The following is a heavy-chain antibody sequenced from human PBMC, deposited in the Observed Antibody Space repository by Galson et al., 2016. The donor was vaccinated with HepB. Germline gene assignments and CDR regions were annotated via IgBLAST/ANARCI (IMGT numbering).Heavy chain of an antibody. J-gene: IGHJ4*02. CDR3: AGGSSQAWELQAY. CDR1: GGFSSDYY. CDR2: VKHSGLT. V-gene: IGHV4-34*01. D-gene: IGHD1-26*01. Sequence: SETLSLTCTVYGGFSSDYYWSWIRQPPGKGLEWIGEVKHSGLTNYNPSLRSRLTFSVDTSRDQFSLRLSSLTAADTAVYFCAGGSSQAWELQAYWGQGTLVTVSS.